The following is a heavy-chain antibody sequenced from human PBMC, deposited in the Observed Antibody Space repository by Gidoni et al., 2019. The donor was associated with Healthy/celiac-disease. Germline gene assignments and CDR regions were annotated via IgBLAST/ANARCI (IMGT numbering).Heavy chain of an antibody. V-gene: IGHV1-2*04. CDR3: ARGIAVAGTGPCDY. CDR1: GYTFPGYY. CDR2: INPNSGGT. J-gene: IGHJ4*02. D-gene: IGHD6-19*01. Sequence: QVQLVQSGAEVKKPGASVKVSCKASGYTFPGYYMHWVRQAPGQGLEWMGWINPNSGGTNYAQKFQCWVTMTRDTSISTAYMELSRLRSDDTAVYYCARGIAVAGTGPCDYWGQGTLVTVSS.